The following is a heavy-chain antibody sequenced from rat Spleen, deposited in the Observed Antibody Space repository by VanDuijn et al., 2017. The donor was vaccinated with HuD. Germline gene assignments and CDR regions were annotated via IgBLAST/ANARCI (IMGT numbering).Heavy chain of an antibody. CDR1: GFTFNNYW. CDR3: TRDKVYYYSSYVMDA. J-gene: IGHJ4*01. Sequence: EVQLVESGGGLVQPGRSLKLSCVASGFTFNNYWMTWISQAPGKGLEWVASITNTGGSTYYPDSVKGRFTISRDNAQSTLYLQMNSLGSEDTATYYCTRDKVYYYSSYVMDAWGQGASVTVSS. CDR2: ITNTGGST. V-gene: IGHV5-31*01. D-gene: IGHD1-2*01.